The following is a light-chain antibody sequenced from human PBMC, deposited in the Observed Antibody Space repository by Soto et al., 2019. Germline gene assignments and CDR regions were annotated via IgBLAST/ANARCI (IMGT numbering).Light chain of an antibody. J-gene: IGLJ1*01. V-gene: IGLV2-14*01. Sequence: SALTQPPCVSGSPGQSITISCTSPISDLGAYDDVSCFQQHPGKAPKLIISWXXNRPSGISNRFSGSKSGNTAYLTISGLQVEDEAEYFCFSFTTTSTHVFGTGTKVTVL. CDR3: FSFTTTSTHV. CDR1: ISDLGAYDD. CDR2: WXX.